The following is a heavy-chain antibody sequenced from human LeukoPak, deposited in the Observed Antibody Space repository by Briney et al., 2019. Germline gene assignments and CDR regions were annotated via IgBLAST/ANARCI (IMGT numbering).Heavy chain of an antibody. CDR1: GYSFTSYW. CDR3: TRHPTSTLNFYYVDV. D-gene: IGHD2-2*01. Sequence: GESLKISCKGTGYSFTSYWIGWVRQMPGKGLEWMGIIYPGDSDTRYSPSFEGQITISTDNSISTAYLQWRSLKASDTATYFCTRHPTSTLNFYYVDVWGKGTTVTVS. CDR2: IYPGDSDT. J-gene: IGHJ6*03. V-gene: IGHV5-51*01.